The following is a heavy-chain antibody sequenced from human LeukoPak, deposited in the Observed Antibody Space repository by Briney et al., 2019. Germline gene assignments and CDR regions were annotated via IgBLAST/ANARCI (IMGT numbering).Heavy chain of an antibody. Sequence: PGGSLRLSCAASGFTFSGYSMNWVRQAPGKGLEWVSYISSSSSTIYYADSVKGRFTISRDNAKNSLYLQMNSLRAEDTAVYYCARDQDSYYFDYWGQGTLVTVSS. CDR2: ISSSSSTI. CDR1: GFTFSGYS. J-gene: IGHJ4*02. V-gene: IGHV3-48*01. CDR3: ARDQDSYYFDY. D-gene: IGHD2-15*01.